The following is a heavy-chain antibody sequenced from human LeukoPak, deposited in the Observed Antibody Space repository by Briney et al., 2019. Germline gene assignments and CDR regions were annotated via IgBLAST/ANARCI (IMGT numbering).Heavy chain of an antibody. CDR3: AKDDAFDI. J-gene: IGHJ3*02. CDR1: GFTFSSFP. V-gene: IGHV3-23*01. CDR2: ISGSATRT. Sequence: GGSLRLSCAPSGFTFSSFPLTWVRQRPGKGLEWVSTISGSATRTYYADSVKGRFTISRDMSNSTLFLQMNSLRVEDTAVYYCAKDDAFDIWGQGTMVTVSS.